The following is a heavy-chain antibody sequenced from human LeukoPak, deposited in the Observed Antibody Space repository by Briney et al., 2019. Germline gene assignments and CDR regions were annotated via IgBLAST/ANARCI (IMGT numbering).Heavy chain of an antibody. CDR2: ISSSGTYI. D-gene: IGHD3/OR15-3a*01. CDR3: ARDYQDWVY. CDR1: GFTSSSFT. J-gene: IGHJ4*02. V-gene: IGHV3-21*01. Sequence: GGSMRLSCAASGFTSSSFTMNWVRQAPGKGLEWVSSISSSGTYIYYADSVMGRFTISRDNAKNSLYLQMNSLRAEDTAVYYCARDYQDWVYWGQGTLVTVSS.